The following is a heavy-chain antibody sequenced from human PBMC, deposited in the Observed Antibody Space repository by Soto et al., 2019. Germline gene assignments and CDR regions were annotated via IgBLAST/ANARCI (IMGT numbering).Heavy chain of an antibody. J-gene: IGHJ4*02. CDR1: GFTFSSYS. CDR3: VRDPVWFGELGFDY. V-gene: IGHV3-48*01. D-gene: IGHD3-10*01. Sequence: GGSLRLSCAASGFTFSSYSMNWVRQAPGKGLEWVSYISSSSSTIYYADSVKGRFTISRDNAKNSLYLQMNSLRAEDTAVYYCVRDPVWFGELGFDYWGQGTLVTVSS. CDR2: ISSSSSTI.